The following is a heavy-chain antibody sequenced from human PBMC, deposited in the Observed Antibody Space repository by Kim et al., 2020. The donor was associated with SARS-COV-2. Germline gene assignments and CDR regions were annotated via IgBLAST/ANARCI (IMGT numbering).Heavy chain of an antibody. CDR3: ARDRGDYGSASYFDF. CDR1: GYTFIRHT. CDR2: ITTGNGYT. V-gene: IGHV1-3*04. J-gene: IGHJ4*02. D-gene: IGHD3-10*01. Sequence: SVKVSCKASGYTFIRHTMHWVRQAPGQRLEWMGWITTGNGYTKYSQKFQGRVTITSDTSANTAYMELSSLRSEDTAVYYCARDRGDYGSASYFDFWGQGTLVTVSS.